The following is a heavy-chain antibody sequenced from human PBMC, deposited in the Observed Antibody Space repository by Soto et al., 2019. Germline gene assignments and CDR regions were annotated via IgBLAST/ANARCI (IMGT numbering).Heavy chain of an antibody. D-gene: IGHD2-8*02. CDR2: ILVGGST. J-gene: IGHJ3*02. CDR1: GFTCRSYD. Sequence: GSLRLSCAASGFTCRSYDMSWVRQAPGKGLEWVSTILVGGSTYYPDSVKGRLTISRDNSKNTLFLQMNSLTAGDTAVYYCAKATATGGGAFDICGQGTMVTVSS. CDR3: AKATATGGGAFDI. V-gene: IGHV3-23*01.